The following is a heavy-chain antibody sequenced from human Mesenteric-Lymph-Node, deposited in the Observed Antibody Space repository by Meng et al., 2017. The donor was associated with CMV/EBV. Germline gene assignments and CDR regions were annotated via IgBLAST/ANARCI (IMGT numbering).Heavy chain of an antibody. D-gene: IGHD7-27*01. CDR3: AKVHWGDYYHYGMDV. Sequence: GESLKISCAASGFTFSNYAMTWVRQAPGKGLEWVSGISNSGGSTYYADSVKGRFSVSRDNSKNSLHLQMNGLRADDTAVYYCAKVHWGDYYHYGMDVWGQGTTVTVSS. J-gene: IGHJ6*02. CDR1: GFTFSNYA. CDR2: ISNSGGST. V-gene: IGHV3-23*01.